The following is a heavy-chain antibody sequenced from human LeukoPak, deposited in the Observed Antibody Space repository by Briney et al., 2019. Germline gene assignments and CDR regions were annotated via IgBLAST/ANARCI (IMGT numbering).Heavy chain of an antibody. Sequence: GGSLRLSCEASGVTSSSYWMSWVRQAPGKGLEWVGNIKPDGNEKYYVDSVKGRFTISRDNAKNSLYLQMNSLRAEETAVYYCAKYSGSPYWYFDLWGRGTLSLSPQ. CDR1: GVTSSSYW. D-gene: IGHD5-12*01. J-gene: IGHJ2*01. V-gene: IGHV3-7*01. CDR3: AKYSGSPYWYFDL. CDR2: IKPDGNEK.